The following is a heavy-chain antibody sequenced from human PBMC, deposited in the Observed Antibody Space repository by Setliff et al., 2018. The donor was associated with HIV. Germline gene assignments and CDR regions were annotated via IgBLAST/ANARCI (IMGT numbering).Heavy chain of an antibody. V-gene: IGHV4-34*01. J-gene: IGHJ4*02. CDR2: ITPSGAT. CDR1: GGSVSGHY. CDR3: ATYSAGEGGRGH. D-gene: IGHD2-15*01. Sequence: SETLSLTCAVYGGSVSGHYWGWFRQPPGKGLEWIGEITPSGATNYLPSLKSRVTMSLDTSKNQFSLKMTSVTAADTAMYYCATYSAGEGGRGHWGQGTLVTVSS.